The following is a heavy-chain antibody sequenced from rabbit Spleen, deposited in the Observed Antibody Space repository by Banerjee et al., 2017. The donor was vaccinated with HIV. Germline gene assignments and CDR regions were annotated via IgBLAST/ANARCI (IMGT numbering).Heavy chain of an antibody. V-gene: IGHV1S45*01. CDR1: GFSFSSSDY. J-gene: IGHJ4*01. CDR2: IHTSSGNT. CDR3: ARDLADVIGWNFNL. Sequence: QEQLVESGGGLVQPGASLTLTCTASGFSFSSSDYMCWVRQAPGKGLEWIGCIHTSSGNTYYASWAKGRFTISKTSTTVTLQMTSLTAADTANYFCARDLADVIGWNFNLWVQGTLVTVS. D-gene: IGHD2-1*01.